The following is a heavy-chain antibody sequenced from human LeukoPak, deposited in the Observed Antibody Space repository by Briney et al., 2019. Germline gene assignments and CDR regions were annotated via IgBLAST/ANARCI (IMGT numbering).Heavy chain of an antibody. CDR1: GXTVSSNY. CDR3: ARGPYSSGWYGLDY. CDR2: IYSSGSA. D-gene: IGHD6-19*01. Sequence: PGGSLRLSCAASGXTVSSNYVSWVRQAPGKGQEWVSVIYSSGSAYYADSVKGRFTISRDNSKNTLYLQMNSLRAEDTAVYYCARGPYSSGWYGLDYWGQGTLVTVSS. J-gene: IGHJ4*02. V-gene: IGHV3-53*01.